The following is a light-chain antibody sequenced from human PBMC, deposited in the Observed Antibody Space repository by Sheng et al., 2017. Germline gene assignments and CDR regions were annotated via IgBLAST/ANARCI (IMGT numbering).Light chain of an antibody. CDR3: QQRSNWPRGT. J-gene: IGKJ1*01. Sequence: EIVLTQSPATLSLSPGERATLSCRASQSVSSNLAWYQQKPGQAPRLLIYDASNRATGIPARFSGSGSGTYFALTISSLEPEDFAVYYCQQRSNWPRGTFGQGTRVEIE. CDR1: QSVSSN. V-gene: IGKV3-11*01. CDR2: DAS.